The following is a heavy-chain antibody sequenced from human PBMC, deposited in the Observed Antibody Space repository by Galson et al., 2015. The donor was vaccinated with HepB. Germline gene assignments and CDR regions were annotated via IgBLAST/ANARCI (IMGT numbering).Heavy chain of an antibody. D-gene: IGHD6-19*01. J-gene: IGHJ4*02. CDR3: AKVFPEKTDGWYRQALYYFDS. CDR1: GFTFSYYA. V-gene: IGHV3-23*01. CDR2: ITPSGDNT. Sequence: SLRLSCAASGFTFSYYAMSWVRQAPGKGLEWVSAITPSGDNTYYADSMKGRFTISRDNSQNTLFLQMNSLRADDTAIYFCAKVFPEKTDGWYRQALYYFDSWGQGTRVTVSS.